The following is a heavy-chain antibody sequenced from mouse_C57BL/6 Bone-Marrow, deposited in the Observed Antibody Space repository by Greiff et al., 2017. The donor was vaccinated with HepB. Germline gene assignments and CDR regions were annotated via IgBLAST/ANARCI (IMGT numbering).Heavy chain of an antibody. J-gene: IGHJ2*01. V-gene: IGHV1-69*01. CDR2: IDPSDSYT. CDR1: GYTFTSYW. CDR3: ARGVTTVDY. Sequence: QVQLKESGAELVMPGARVKLSCKASGYTFTSYWMHWVKQRPGQGLEWIGEIDPSDSYTNYNQKFKGKSTLTVDKSSSTAYMQLSSLTSEDSAVYYCARGVTTVDYWGQGTTLTVSS. D-gene: IGHD1-1*01.